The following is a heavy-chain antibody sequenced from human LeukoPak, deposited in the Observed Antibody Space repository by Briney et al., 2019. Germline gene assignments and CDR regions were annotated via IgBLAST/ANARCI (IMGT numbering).Heavy chain of an antibody. Sequence: PSETLSLTCTVSGGSISSYYWSWIRQPPGKGLEWIGYIYYSGSTNYNPSLKSRVIISVDTSKNQFSLKLSSVTAADTAVYYCARNSGSYYGAFDIWGQGTMVTVSS. V-gene: IGHV4-59*08. CDR3: ARNSGSYYGAFDI. CDR2: IYYSGST. D-gene: IGHD1-26*01. CDR1: GGSISSYY. J-gene: IGHJ3*02.